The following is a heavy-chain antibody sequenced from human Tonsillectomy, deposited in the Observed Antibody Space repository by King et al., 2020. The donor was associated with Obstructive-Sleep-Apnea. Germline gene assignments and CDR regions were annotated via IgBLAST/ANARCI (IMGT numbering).Heavy chain of an antibody. CDR2: IRSKARGGTT. CDR1: ELTFGDYA. J-gene: IGHJ4*02. CDR3: SSHCTNGVCYFLGSEI. V-gene: IGHV3-49*03. D-gene: IGHD2-8*01. Sequence: VQLVESGGGLVQPGRSLRLSCTSSELTFGDYAMSWFRQAPGKGLEWVGFIRSKARGGTTEYAASVKGRFTISRDDSKSIAYLQMNSLKTDDTAVYYCSSHCTNGVCYFLGSEIWGKGTLVTVSS.